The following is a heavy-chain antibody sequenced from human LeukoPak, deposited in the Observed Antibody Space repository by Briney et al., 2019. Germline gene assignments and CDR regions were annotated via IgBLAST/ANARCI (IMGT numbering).Heavy chain of an antibody. CDR3: AKDWDYDSGGYTLGD. D-gene: IGHD3-22*01. J-gene: IGHJ4*02. CDR1: GFTLSSYG. CDR2: ISHDGSKK. Sequence: GRSLRLSCAASGFTLSSYGMHWVRQPHGEGLEWVAVISHDGSKKYSAESVKGRFTISRDNSKNTLYLQMNSLRAEDTAVYYCAKDWDYDSGGYTLGDWGQGTLVTVSS. V-gene: IGHV3-30*18.